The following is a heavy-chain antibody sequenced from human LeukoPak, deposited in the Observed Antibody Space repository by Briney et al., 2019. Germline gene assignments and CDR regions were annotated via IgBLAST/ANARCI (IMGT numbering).Heavy chain of an antibody. CDR2: IYSGGSA. CDR1: GFTVSSNY. CDR3: ARTIGERYFDWSSYMDV. V-gene: IGHV3-53*01. J-gene: IGHJ6*03. Sequence: GGSLRLSCAASGFTVSSNYMSWVRQAPGKGLEWVSVIYSGGSAYYADSAKGRFTISRDNSKNTLYLQMNSLRAEDTAVYYCARTIGERYFDWSSYMDVWGKGTTVTISS. D-gene: IGHD3-9*01.